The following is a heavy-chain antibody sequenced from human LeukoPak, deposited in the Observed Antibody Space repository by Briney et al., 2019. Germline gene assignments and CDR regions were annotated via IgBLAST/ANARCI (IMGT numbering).Heavy chain of an antibody. D-gene: IGHD6-6*01. V-gene: IGHV3-43*02. CDR1: GFTFDDYA. J-gene: IGHJ4*02. Sequence: GGSLRLSCAASGFTFDDYAMHWVRQAPGKGLEWVSLISGDGGSTYYADSVKGRFTISRDNSKNSLYLQMNSLRTEDTALYYCAKDGGYSSSLEIFYWGQGTLVTVSS. CDR2: ISGDGGST. CDR3: AKDGGYSSSLEIFY.